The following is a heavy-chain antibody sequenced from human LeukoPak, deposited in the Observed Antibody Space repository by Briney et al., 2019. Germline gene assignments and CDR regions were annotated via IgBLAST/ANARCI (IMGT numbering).Heavy chain of an antibody. CDR2: INSDGSST. CDR3: ARVGGYPSVYYFGY. D-gene: IGHD5-12*01. J-gene: IGHJ4*02. CDR1: GFTFSSYW. V-gene: IGHV3-74*01. Sequence: GGSLRLSCAASGFTFSSYWMHWVRQAPGKGLVWVSRINSDGSSTSYADSVKGRFTISRDNAKNTLYLQMNSLRAEDTAVYYCARVGGYPSVYYFGYWGQGTLVTVSS.